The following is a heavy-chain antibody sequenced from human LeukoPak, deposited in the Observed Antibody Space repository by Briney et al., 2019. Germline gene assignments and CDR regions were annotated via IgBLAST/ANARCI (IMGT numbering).Heavy chain of an antibody. D-gene: IGHD2-15*01. CDR1: GFTFSSYD. J-gene: IGHJ4*02. Sequence: GGSLRLSCAASGFTFSSYDMHWVRQATGKGLEWVSAIGTAGDTYYPGSVKGRFTISRENAKNSLYLQMNSLRAGDTAVYYCAKDLGYCSGGSCYHPDYWGQGTLVTVSS. CDR3: AKDLGYCSGGSCYHPDY. V-gene: IGHV3-13*01. CDR2: IGTAGDT.